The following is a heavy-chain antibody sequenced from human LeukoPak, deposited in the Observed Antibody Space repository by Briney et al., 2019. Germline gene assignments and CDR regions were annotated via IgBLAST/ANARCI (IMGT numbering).Heavy chain of an antibody. J-gene: IGHJ4*02. CDR2: IYYSGST. CDR1: GGSISSYY. V-gene: IGHV4-59*08. CDR3: ARTGYSSGWYYFDY. D-gene: IGHD6-19*01. Sequence: PSETLSLTCTVSGGSISSYYWSWIRQPPGKGLEWIGYIYYSGSTNYNPSLKSRVTISVDTSKNQFSLKLSSVTAADTVVYYCARTGYSSGWYYFDYWGLGTLVTVSS.